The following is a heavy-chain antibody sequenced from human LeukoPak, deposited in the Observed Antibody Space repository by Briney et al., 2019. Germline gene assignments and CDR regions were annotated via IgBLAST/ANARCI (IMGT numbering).Heavy chain of an antibody. CDR1: GFTFSNYV. CDR3: AKSRARREGNGGSMDY. V-gene: IGHV3-23*01. Sequence: GGSLRLSCAASGFTFSNYVMSWVRQAPGKGLEWVSDISGSGGSTYYADSVKGRFTISRDNSKSTMYLQMNSPRAEDTAVYYCAKSRARREGNGGSMDYWGQGTLVTVSS. CDR2: ISGSGGST. J-gene: IGHJ4*02. D-gene: IGHD2-15*01.